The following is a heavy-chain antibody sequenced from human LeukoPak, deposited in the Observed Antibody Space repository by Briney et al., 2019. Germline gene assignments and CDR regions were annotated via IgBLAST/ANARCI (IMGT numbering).Heavy chain of an antibody. J-gene: IGHJ4*02. CDR3: ARWRYYDSSGYYPVAPYYFDY. Sequence: GGSLRLSCAASGFTFSSYSMNWVRQAPGKGLEWVSSISSSSSYIYYADSVEGRFTISRDNAKNSLYLQMNSLRAEDTAVYYCARWRYYDSSGYYPVAPYYFDYWGQGTLVTVSS. CDR1: GFTFSSYS. CDR2: ISSSSSYI. D-gene: IGHD3-22*01. V-gene: IGHV3-21*01.